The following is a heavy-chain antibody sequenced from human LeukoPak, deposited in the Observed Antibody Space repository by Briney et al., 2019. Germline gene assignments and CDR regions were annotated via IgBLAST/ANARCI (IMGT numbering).Heavy chain of an antibody. CDR2: IYYSEST. J-gene: IGHJ6*03. CDR1: GDSISSYY. V-gene: IGHV4-59*13. Sequence: KPSETLSLTCTVSGDSISSYYWSWIRQSPGKGLEWIGYIYYSESTYYNPSLKSRVTISVDTSKNQFSLKLTSVTAADTAVYYCARGLLKGQLHLGYSYYMDVWGKGTTITVSS. CDR3: ARGLLKGQLHLGYSYYMDV. D-gene: IGHD2-2*01.